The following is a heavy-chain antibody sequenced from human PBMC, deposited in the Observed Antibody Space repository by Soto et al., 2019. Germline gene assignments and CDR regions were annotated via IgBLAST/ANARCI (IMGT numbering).Heavy chain of an antibody. Sequence: PSETLSLTCAVSGGSISSGGYSWSWIRQPPGKGLEWIGYIYHSGSTYYNPSLKSRVTISVDRSKNQFSLKLSSVTAADTAVYYCARGPVGSYMGAAGNYYYYGMDVWGQGTTVTVSS. J-gene: IGHJ6*02. CDR3: ARGPVGSYMGAAGNYYYYGMDV. CDR1: GGSISSGGYS. D-gene: IGHD3-10*01. V-gene: IGHV4-30-2*01. CDR2: IYHSGST.